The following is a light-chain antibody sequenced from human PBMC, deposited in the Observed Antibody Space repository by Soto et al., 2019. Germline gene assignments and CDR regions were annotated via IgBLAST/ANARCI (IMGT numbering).Light chain of an antibody. V-gene: IGLV2-8*01. CDR2: EVT. CDR3: SSYTSSSTSLYV. Sequence: QSALTQPPSASGSLGQAVAISCTGTSSDVGGYNYVSWYQQHPGKAPKLLIYEVTKRPSGVPDRFSGSKSGNTASLTVSGLQAEDEADYYCSSYTSSSTSLYVFGTGTKVTVL. CDR1: SSDVGGYNY. J-gene: IGLJ1*01.